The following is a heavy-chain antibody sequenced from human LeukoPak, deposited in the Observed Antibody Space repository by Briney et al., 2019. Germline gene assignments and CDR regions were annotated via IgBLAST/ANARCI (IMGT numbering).Heavy chain of an antibody. CDR2: INSDGSST. CDR3: ARGRGYSYVNNGMDV. V-gene: IGHV3-74*01. J-gene: IGHJ6*02. D-gene: IGHD5-18*01. Sequence: GGSLRLSCAASGFTFSSYWMHWVRQAPGKGLVWVSRINSDGSSTSYADSVKGRFTISRDNAKNTLYLQMNSLRVEDTAVYYCARGRGYSYVNNGMDVWGQGTTVTVSS. CDR1: GFTFSSYW.